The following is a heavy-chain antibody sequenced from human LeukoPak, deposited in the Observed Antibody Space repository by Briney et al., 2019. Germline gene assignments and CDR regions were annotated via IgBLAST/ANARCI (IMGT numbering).Heavy chain of an antibody. J-gene: IGHJ4*02. Sequence: PSETLSLTCTVSGGSISSYYWSWIRQPPGKGLEWIGYIYYSGSTNYNPSLKSRVTISVDTSKNQFSLKLSSVTAADTAVYYCASSYYGSGSFGHWGQGTLVTVSS. D-gene: IGHD3-10*01. CDR2: IYYSGST. CDR3: ASSYYGSGSFGH. CDR1: GGSISSYY. V-gene: IGHV4-59*01.